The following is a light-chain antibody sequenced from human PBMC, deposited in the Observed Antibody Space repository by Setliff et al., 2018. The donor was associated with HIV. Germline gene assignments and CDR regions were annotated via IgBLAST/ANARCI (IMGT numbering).Light chain of an antibody. CDR1: SSDVGAYNF. V-gene: IGLV2-23*02. Sequence: QSALTQPPSASGSPGQSVTISCTGTSSDVGAYNFVSWYQQHPGKAPKLMIYEVSKRPSGVSDRFSGSKSGNTASLTISGLQAEDEADYYCCSYASSSLSYVFGAGTRSPS. CDR2: EVS. CDR3: CSYASSSLSYV. J-gene: IGLJ1*01.